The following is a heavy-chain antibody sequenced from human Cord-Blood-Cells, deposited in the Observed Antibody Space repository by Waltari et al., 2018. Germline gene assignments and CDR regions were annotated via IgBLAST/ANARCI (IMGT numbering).Heavy chain of an antibody. CDR1: GFTFSSYA. J-gene: IGHJ1*01. V-gene: IGHV3-23*01. D-gene: IGHD6-13*01. CDR3: AKDNEQQLVPEDFQH. CDR2: IRGRGRST. Sequence: EVQLLESGGGLVQPGGSLRLSCAASGFTFSSYAMSWVRQAPGKGLEWVSAIRGRGRSTYYADSGKGRFPISRDKSKNTLYLQMNSLRAEDTAVYYCAKDNEQQLVPEDFQHWGQGTLVTVSS.